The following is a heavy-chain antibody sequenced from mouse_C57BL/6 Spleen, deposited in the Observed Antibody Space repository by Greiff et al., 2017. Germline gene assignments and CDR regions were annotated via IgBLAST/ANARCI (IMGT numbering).Heavy chain of an antibody. CDR1: GYTFTSYW. J-gene: IGHJ3*01. D-gene: IGHD1-1*01. V-gene: IGHV1-64*01. CDR2: IHPNSGST. CDR3: ASPHCYGSSSWFAY. Sequence: QVQLQQPGAELVKPGASVKLSCKASGYTFTSYWMHWVKQRPGQGLEWIGMIHPNSGSTNYNEKFKSKATLTVDKSSSTAYMQLSSLTSEDSAVXYCASPHCYGSSSWFAYWGQGTLVTVSA.